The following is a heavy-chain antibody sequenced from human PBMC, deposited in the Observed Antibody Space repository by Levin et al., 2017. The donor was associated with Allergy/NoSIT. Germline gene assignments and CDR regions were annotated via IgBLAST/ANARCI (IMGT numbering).Heavy chain of an antibody. D-gene: IGHD2-2*01. CDR2: ITSSHNTI. CDR1: GFIFKNYG. Sequence: PSETLSLTCAASGFIFKNYGMNWVRQAPGKGLEWVSYITSSHNTIYYADSVKGRFTISRDNAQNSLYLQMNSLRAEDTAVYYCARVGSGYCTSTNCYVFGAFDSWGLGTMVTVSS. CDR3: ARVGSGYCTSTNCYVFGAFDS. J-gene: IGHJ3*02. V-gene: IGHV3-48*01.